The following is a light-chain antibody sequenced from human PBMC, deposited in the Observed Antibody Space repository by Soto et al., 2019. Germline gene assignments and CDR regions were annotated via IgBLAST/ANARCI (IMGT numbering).Light chain of an antibody. CDR1: QSVRSS. V-gene: IGKV3-15*01. J-gene: IGKJ2*01. CDR2: DVS. Sequence: EIVMTQSPVTLSVSPGERAALSCRASQSVRSSLAWFQQRPGQAPRLFMYDVSIRASGGPTSVIGSGSGTNFTLTFNRLQSEDSAVYYCQQYSHWPLTFGQGTKLEI. CDR3: QQYSHWPLT.